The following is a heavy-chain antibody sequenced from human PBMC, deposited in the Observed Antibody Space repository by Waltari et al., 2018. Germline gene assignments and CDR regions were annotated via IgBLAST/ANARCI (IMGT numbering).Heavy chain of an antibody. CDR2: INYGGRA. CDR3: AKQLVDVWDGLGGFDV. CDR1: GGSFSGSF. V-gene: IGHV4-34*01. D-gene: IGHD3-16*01. Sequence: QVQLLQWGAGPLRPSETLSLTCAVHGGSFSGSFCSWFRPAPGKGLEWIAEINYGGRANANPSLESRVTISVDTAKNQIFLKMNSVTAADTGLYYCAKQLVDVWDGLGGFDVWGQGTMITVSS. J-gene: IGHJ3*01.